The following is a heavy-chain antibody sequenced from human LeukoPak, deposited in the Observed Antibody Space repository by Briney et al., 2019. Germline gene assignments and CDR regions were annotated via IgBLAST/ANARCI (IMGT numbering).Heavy chain of an antibody. CDR2: ISYDGNIK. CDR3: ARNLVCFVGATPLDY. Sequence: PGRSLRLSCAASTFTLSSYAMHCVRQAPGKGLEWVASISYDGNIKYYADSVKGRFTISRDNSTNTLFLQMSSLPFDDTAVFYCARNLVCFVGATPLDYWGQGTLITVSS. J-gene: IGHJ4*02. CDR1: TFTLSSYA. D-gene: IGHD1-26*01. V-gene: IGHV3-30*04.